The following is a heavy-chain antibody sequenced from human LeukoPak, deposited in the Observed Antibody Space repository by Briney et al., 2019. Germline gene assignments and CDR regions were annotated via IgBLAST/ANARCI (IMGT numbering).Heavy chain of an antibody. D-gene: IGHD3-22*01. Sequence: SETLSLTCTVSGGSISSYYWSWIRQPPGKGLEWIGRIYTSGSTNYNPSLKSRVTMSVDTSKNQFSLKLSSVTAADTAVYYCARDVRDSSGYYFPRYYMDVWGKGTTVTVSS. J-gene: IGHJ6*03. CDR2: IYTSGST. V-gene: IGHV4-4*07. CDR1: GGSISSYY. CDR3: ARDVRDSSGYYFPRYYMDV.